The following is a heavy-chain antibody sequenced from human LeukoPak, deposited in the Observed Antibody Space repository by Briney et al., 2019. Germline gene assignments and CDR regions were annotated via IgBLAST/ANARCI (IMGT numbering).Heavy chain of an antibody. Sequence: XXSGFTFSSYEMNWVRQAPGKGLEWVSYISSSGSTIYYADSVKGRFTISRDNAKNSLYLQMNSLRAEDTAVYYCAGQWLVSDYWGQGTLVTVSS. V-gene: IGHV3-48*03. CDR3: AGQWLVSDY. CDR1: GFTFSSYE. J-gene: IGHJ4*02. D-gene: IGHD6-19*01. CDR2: ISSSGSTI.